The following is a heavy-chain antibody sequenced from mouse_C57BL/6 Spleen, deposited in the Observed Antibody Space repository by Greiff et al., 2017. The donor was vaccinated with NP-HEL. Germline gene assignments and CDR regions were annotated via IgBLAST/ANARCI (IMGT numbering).Heavy chain of an antibody. Sequence: QVQLQQPGAELVKPGASVKLSCKASGYTFTSYWMHWVKQRPGQGLEWIGMIHPNSGSTNYNEKFKSKATLTVDKASSTAYMQLSSLTSEDSAVYYCAIGLIRYPYYAMDYWGQGTSVTVSS. D-gene: IGHD1-1*01. CDR2: IHPNSGST. CDR3: AIGLIRYPYYAMDY. V-gene: IGHV1-64*01. J-gene: IGHJ4*01. CDR1: GYTFTSYW.